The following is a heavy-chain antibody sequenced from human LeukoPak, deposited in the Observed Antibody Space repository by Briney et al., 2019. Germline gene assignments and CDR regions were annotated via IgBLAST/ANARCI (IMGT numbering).Heavy chain of an antibody. V-gene: IGHV1-2*02. CDR1: GYTFTGPY. CDR3: ARDKLGLGELSLYDQ. J-gene: IGHJ5*02. CDR2: INPNSGDT. D-gene: IGHD3-16*02. Sequence: ASVKVSCKTSGYTFTGPYIHWVRQAPGQGLEWMGWINPNSGDTSYAQRFQGRVTLARDTSISTAYMELSRLISDDTAVYYCARDKLGLGELSLYDQWGQGTLVTVFS.